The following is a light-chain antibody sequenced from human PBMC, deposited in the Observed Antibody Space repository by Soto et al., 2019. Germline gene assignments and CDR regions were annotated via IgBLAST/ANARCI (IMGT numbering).Light chain of an antibody. Sequence: QSVLTQPPSASGTPGQRVTISCSGSSSNLGSNFVFWYQQLPGAAPKLLISTNNERPSGVPARFSGSKSGTSASLAISGLRSEDEADYHCAAWDDSLSGVVFGGGTKLTVL. CDR2: TNN. J-gene: IGLJ3*02. CDR1: SSNLGSNF. CDR3: AAWDDSLSGVV. V-gene: IGLV1-47*01.